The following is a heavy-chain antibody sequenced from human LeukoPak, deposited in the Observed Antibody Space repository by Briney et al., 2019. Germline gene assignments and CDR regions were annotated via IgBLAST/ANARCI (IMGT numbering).Heavy chain of an antibody. J-gene: IGHJ4*02. Sequence: SETLSLTCTVSGGSISSYYWSWIRQPPGKGLEWIGYIYYSGSTNYNPSLKSRVTISVDTSKNQFSLKLSSVTAADTAVYYCARSAHSGSYSPFDYWGQGTLVTVSS. CDR3: ARSAHSGSYSPFDY. CDR1: GGSISSYY. D-gene: IGHD1-26*01. V-gene: IGHV4-59*01. CDR2: IYYSGST.